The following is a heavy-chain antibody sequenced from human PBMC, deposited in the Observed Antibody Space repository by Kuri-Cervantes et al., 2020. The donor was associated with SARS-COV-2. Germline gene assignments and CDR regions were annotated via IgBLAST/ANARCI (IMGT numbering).Heavy chain of an antibody. J-gene: IGHJ1*01. D-gene: IGHD6-19*01. V-gene: IGHV3-23*01. CDR3: AIKGAAVAGTGYFQH. CDR2: ISGSGGST. Sequence: GGSLRLSCAASGFTFSSYAMSWVRQAPGKGLEWVSAISGSGGSTYYADSVKGRFTISRDNSKNPLYLQMNSLRAEDTAVYYCAIKGAAVAGTGYFQHWGQGTLVTVSS. CDR1: GFTFSSYA.